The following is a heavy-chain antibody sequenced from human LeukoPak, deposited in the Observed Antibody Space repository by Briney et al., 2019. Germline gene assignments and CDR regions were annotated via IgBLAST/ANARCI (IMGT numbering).Heavy chain of an antibody. CDR1: GFTFSSYG. D-gene: IGHD3-22*01. CDR3: AKARAYYYDSSGYYRAYYYGMDV. CDR2: ISYDGSNK. V-gene: IGHV3-30*18. J-gene: IGHJ6*02. Sequence: GGSLRLSCAASGFTFSSYGMHWVRQAPGKGLEWVAVISYDGSNKYYADSVKGRFTISGDNSKNTLYLQMNSLRAEDTAVYYCAKARAYYYDSSGYYRAYYYGMDVWGQGTTVTVSS.